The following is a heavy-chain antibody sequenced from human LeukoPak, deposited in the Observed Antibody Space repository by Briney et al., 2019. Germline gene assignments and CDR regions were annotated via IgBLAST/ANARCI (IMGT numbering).Heavy chain of an antibody. Sequence: SVKVSCKASRDTFNDYAITWVRQAPGQGPEWMGGTFPMFGTSTYAQKFQGRITITTDESTTTAYMELTSLTSEDTAVHYCARGKQLWNFDSWGQGTLVTVSS. V-gene: IGHV1-69*05. J-gene: IGHJ4*02. CDR3: ARGKQLWNFDS. CDR1: RDTFNDYA. CDR2: TFPMFGTS. D-gene: IGHD5-18*01.